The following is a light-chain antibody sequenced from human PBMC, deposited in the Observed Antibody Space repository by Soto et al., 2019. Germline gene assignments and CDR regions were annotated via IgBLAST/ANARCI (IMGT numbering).Light chain of an antibody. CDR2: DAS. J-gene: IGKJ3*01. CDR1: QSIKNW. Sequence: QLTQSPSSLSASVGDRVTITCRASQSIKNWLAWYQQKPGEAPKLLIYDASNLETGVPSRFSGSGSGRDFTFTISSLQPEDIATYYCQQYDNLPPFTFGPGTKVDIK. V-gene: IGKV1-33*01. CDR3: QQYDNLPPFT.